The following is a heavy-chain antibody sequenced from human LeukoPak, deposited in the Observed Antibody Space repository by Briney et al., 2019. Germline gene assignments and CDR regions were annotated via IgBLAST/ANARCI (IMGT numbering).Heavy chain of an antibody. V-gene: IGHV3-66*01. CDR2: IYSGGST. J-gene: IGHJ4*02. Sequence: GGSLRLSCAASGFTVSSNYMSWVRQAPGKGLEWVSVIYSGGSTYYADSVKGRFTISRDNAKNSLYLQMNSLRAEDTAVYYCARDIPSSGFDYWGQGTLVTVSS. CDR1: GFTVSSNY. D-gene: IGHD3-22*01. CDR3: ARDIPSSGFDY.